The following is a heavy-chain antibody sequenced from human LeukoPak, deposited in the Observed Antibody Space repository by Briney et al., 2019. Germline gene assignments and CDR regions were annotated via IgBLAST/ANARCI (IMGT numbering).Heavy chain of an antibody. CDR2: VHLDGRT. Sequence: SETLSLTCGVSGGSVSSTNWWTWIRQPPGKGLEWIGEVHLDGRTNFNPSLKSRLTMSVDLSENHVSLKLTSVTAADMAVYYCAREGGFYRPLDYSGQGTLVTVSS. D-gene: IGHD6-25*01. J-gene: IGHJ4*02. CDR1: GGSVSSTNW. CDR3: AREGGFYRPLDY. V-gene: IGHV4-4*02.